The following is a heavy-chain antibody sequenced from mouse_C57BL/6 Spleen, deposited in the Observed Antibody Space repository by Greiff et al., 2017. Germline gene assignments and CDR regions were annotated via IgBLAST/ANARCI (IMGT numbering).Heavy chain of an antibody. V-gene: IGHV1-26*01. Sequence: EVQLQQSGPELVKPGASVKISCKASGYTFTDYYMNWVKQSHGKSLEWIGDINPNNGGTSYNQKFKGKATLTVDKSSSTACMELRSLTSEDSADYYCERVNSDGSSYGGAGFAYWGQGTLVTVSA. J-gene: IGHJ3*01. CDR3: ERVNSDGSSYGGAGFAY. CDR2: INPNNGGT. D-gene: IGHD1-1*01. CDR1: GYTFTDYY.